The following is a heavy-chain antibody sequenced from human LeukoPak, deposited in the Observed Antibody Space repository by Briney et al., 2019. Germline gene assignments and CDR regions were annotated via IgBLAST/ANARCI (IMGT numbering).Heavy chain of an antibody. CDR1: GGSFSGYY. V-gene: IGHV4-34*01. CDR3: ASYYDSSGNRFDY. Sequence: SETLSLTCAVYGGSFSGYYWSWIRQPPGKGLEWIGEINHSGSTNYNPSLKSRVTISVDTSKNQFSLKLSSVTAADTAVYYCASYYDSSGNRFDYWGQGTLVTVSS. CDR2: INHSGST. J-gene: IGHJ4*02. D-gene: IGHD3-22*01.